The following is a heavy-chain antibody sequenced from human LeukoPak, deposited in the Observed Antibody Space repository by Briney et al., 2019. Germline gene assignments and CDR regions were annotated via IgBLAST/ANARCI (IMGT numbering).Heavy chain of an antibody. Sequence: GGSLRLSCAASGFTFSSYWMGWVRQAPGKGREWVANIKQDGSEKYYVDSVKGRFTITRDNAKNSLYLQMNSLRAEDTAVYYCARVGRQWLDAGDYWGQGTLVTVSS. J-gene: IGHJ4*02. CDR2: IKQDGSEK. CDR1: GFTFSSYW. V-gene: IGHV3-7*01. D-gene: IGHD6-19*01. CDR3: ARVGRQWLDAGDY.